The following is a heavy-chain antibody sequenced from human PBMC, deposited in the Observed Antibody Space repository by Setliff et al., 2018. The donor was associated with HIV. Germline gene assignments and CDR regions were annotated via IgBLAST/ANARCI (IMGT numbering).Heavy chain of an antibody. CDR1: GFTFNHYA. J-gene: IGHJ4*02. D-gene: IGHD3-22*01. CDR2: TIPMSDIP. CDR3: VRVGPWYYGRSGYYSPHDY. V-gene: IGHV1-69*10. Sequence: SVKVSCKASGFTFNHYALSWVRQAPGQRPEWMGGTIPMSDIPNYAQNFQGRVTITADHSTTTTYMELSSLSSEDTAVYYCVRVGPWYYGRSGYYSPHDYWGQGTLVTVSS.